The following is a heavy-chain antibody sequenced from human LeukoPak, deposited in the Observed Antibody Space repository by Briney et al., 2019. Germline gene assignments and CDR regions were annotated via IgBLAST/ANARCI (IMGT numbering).Heavy chain of an antibody. V-gene: IGHV3-23*01. CDR1: GFTFSTYA. CDR2: ISGSGRGT. CDR3: AKEGGSVVGGTIPFDY. D-gene: IGHD1-26*01. J-gene: IGHJ4*02. Sequence: GGSLRLSCAASGFTFSTYAMNWVRQAPGKGLEWVSAISGSGRGTYYADSVRGRFTITRDNSKNSLYLQMNSLRAEDTAKYYCAKEGGSVVGGTIPFDYWGQGTLVTVSS.